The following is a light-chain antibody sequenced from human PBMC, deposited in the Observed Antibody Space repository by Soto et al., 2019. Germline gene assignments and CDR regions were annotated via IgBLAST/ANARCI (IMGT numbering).Light chain of an antibody. Sequence: DIQMTQSPSSLSASVGDRVTITCRASQSISTFLNWFQQKPGRAPKLLIYAASSFQSGVPSRFSGSGSGTDFTLTISSLQPEDFATYFCQQSYSTPWTFGQGTKVEI. J-gene: IGKJ1*01. CDR1: QSISTF. V-gene: IGKV1-39*01. CDR2: AAS. CDR3: QQSYSTPWT.